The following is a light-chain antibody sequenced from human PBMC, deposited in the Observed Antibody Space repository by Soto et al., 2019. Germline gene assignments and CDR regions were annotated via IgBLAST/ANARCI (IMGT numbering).Light chain of an antibody. Sequence: IQLTQSPSSLSASVGDRVTITCRASQGISSYLAWYQQKPGKAPKLLIYAASTLQGGVPSRFSGSGSGTDFTLTISSLQPEDFATYYCQQLNSYPLGFGGGTKVDIK. V-gene: IGKV1-9*01. J-gene: IGKJ4*01. CDR2: AAS. CDR1: QGISSY. CDR3: QQLNSYPLG.